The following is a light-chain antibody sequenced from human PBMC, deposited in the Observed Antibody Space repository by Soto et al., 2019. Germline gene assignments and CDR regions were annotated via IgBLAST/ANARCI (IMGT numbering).Light chain of an antibody. CDR1: QSISFY. CDR2: DAS. Sequence: DIQMTQSPSSLSASVGDRVTITCRASQSISFYLNWYQQKPGKAPKLLIFDASSLESGVPSRFSGSGSGTEFTLTISSLQPDDFATYYCQQYNSYPRTFGQGTKVDIK. J-gene: IGKJ1*01. CDR3: QQYNSYPRT. V-gene: IGKV1-5*01.